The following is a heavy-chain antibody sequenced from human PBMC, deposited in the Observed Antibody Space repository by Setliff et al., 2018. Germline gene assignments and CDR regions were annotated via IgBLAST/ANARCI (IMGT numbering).Heavy chain of an antibody. D-gene: IGHD1-1*01. J-gene: IGHJ4*02. CDR3: ARDMGQPYYFES. Sequence: SETLSLTCSVYGESFSNNYWGWIRQPPGKGLEWIGSIYYTGSTYYNPSLKSRVTMSVDTSKRQFSLKLGSATAADTAVYYCARDMGQPYYFESWGLGTLVTVPS. CDR2: IYYTGST. V-gene: IGHV4-39*07. CDR1: GESFSNNY.